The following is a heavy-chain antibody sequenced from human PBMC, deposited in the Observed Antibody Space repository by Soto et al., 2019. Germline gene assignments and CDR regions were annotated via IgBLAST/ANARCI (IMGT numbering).Heavy chain of an antibody. CDR3: ARVLTIFGVVMAYYYYGMDV. D-gene: IGHD3-3*01. J-gene: IGHJ6*02. V-gene: IGHV4-34*01. Sequence: KGLEWIGEINHSGSTNYNPSLKSRVTISVDTSKNQFSLKLSSVTAADTAVYYCARVLTIFGVVMAYYYYGMDVWGQGTTVTAS. CDR2: INHSGST.